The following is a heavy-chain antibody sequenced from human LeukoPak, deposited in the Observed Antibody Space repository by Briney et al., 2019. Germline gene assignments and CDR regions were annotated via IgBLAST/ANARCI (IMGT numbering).Heavy chain of an antibody. V-gene: IGHV4-39*01. D-gene: IGHD3-22*01. CDR1: GGSLSRSTYQ. CDR3: TRHDTSVDYADG. J-gene: IGHJ4*02. CDR2: IHSGGRS. Sequence: SETLSLTCSVSGGSLSRSTYQWDWLRQPRGRGLEWIGGIHSGGRSSYNESVKSRVAMSLDTSTSQFSLRLSSVTAADTAIYYCTRHDTSVDYADGWGQGALVTVSS.